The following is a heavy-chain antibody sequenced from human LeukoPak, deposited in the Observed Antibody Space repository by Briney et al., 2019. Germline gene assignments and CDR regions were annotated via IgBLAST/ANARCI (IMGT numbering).Heavy chain of an antibody. V-gene: IGHV1-69*13. D-gene: IGHD3-10*01. J-gene: IGHJ4*02. CDR1: GGTFSSYA. CDR2: IIPIFGTA. CDR3: AGFHLMVRGAMVDY. Sequence: ASVTVSFTASGGTFSSYAISWVRQAPGQGLEWMGGIIPIFGTANYAQKFQGRVTITADESTSTAYMELSSLRSEDTAVYYCAGFHLMVRGAMVDYWGQGTLVTVSS.